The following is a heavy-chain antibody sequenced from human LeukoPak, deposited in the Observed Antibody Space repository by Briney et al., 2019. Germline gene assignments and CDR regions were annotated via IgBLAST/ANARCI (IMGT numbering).Heavy chain of an antibody. Sequence: SETLSLTCAVYGGSFSGYYWSWIRQPPGKGLEWIGEINHSGSTNYNPSLKSRVTISVDTSKNQFSLKLSSVTAADTAVYYCARPDFAGTWRGAFDIWGQGTMVTVSS. V-gene: IGHV4-34*01. CDR2: INHSGST. CDR1: GGSFSGYY. D-gene: IGHD3-10*01. J-gene: IGHJ3*02. CDR3: ARPDFAGTWRGAFDI.